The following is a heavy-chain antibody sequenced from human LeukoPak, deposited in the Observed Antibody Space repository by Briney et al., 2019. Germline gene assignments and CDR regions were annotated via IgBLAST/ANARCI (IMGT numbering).Heavy chain of an antibody. CDR3: ARVGYSSSWYGSYYYGMDV. J-gene: IGHJ6*02. CDR2: IRYDGSNK. Sequence: GGSLRLSCAASGFTFSSYGMHWVRQAPGKGLEWVAFIRYDGSNKYYADSVKGRFTISRDNSKNTLYLQMNSLRAEDTAVYYCARVGYSSSWYGSYYYGMDVWGQGTTVTVSS. D-gene: IGHD6-13*01. CDR1: GFTFSSYG. V-gene: IGHV3-30*02.